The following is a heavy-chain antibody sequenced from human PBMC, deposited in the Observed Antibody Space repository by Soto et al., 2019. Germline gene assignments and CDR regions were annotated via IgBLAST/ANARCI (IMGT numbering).Heavy chain of an antibody. CDR1: GGTFSSYA. Sequence: VIGSCDASGGTFSSYAISWVREAPGQGLEWMGGSIPIFGTANYAQKFQGRVTITADESTSTAYMELSSLRSEDTAVYYCAREQNCSGVSCYPGYYYYGMDVRGQVTTVTVSS. V-gene: IGHV1-69*13. D-gene: IGHD2-15*01. J-gene: IGHJ6*02. CDR2: SIPIFGTA. CDR3: AREQNCSGVSCYPGYYYYGMDV.